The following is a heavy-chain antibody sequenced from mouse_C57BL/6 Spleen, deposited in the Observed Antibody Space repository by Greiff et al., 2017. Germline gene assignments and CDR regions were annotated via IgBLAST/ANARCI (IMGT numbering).Heavy chain of an antibody. Sequence: EVQLQQSGPGLVKPSQTVFLTCTVTGISITTGNYRWSWIRQFPGNKLEWIGYIYYSGTITYNPSLTSRTTITRDTPKNQFFLEMNSLTAEDTATYYGARAGLYWYFDVWGTGTTVTVSS. D-gene: IGHD3-1*01. CDR3: ARAGLYWYFDV. V-gene: IGHV3-5*01. J-gene: IGHJ1*03. CDR1: GISITTGNYR. CDR2: IYYSGTI.